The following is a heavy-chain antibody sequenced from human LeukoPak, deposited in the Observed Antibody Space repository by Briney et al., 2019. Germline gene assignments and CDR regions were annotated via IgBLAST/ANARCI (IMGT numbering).Heavy chain of an antibody. CDR1: GFTFSSYG. D-gene: IGHD4-11*01. CDR2: ISYDGSNK. J-gene: IGHJ3*02. CDR3: ARSRGMTTDAFDI. Sequence: TGGSLRLSCAASGFTFSSYGMHWVRQAPGKGLEWVAVISYDGSNKYYADSVKGRFTISRDNSKNTLYLQMNSLRAEDTAVYYCARSRGMTTDAFDIWAKGQWSPSLQ. V-gene: IGHV3-30*03.